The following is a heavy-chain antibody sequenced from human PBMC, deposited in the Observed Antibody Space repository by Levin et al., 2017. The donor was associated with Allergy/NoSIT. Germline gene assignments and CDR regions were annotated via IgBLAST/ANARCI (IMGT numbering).Heavy chain of an antibody. CDR2: IYPGDSDT. CDR1: GYSFTSYW. J-gene: IGHJ4*02. V-gene: IGHV5-51*01. D-gene: IGHD3-10*01. CDR3: ARREASMVRGVMAYYFDY. Sequence: PGESLKISCKGSGYSFTSYWIGWVRQMPGKGLEWMGIIYPGDSDTRYSPSFQGQVTISADKSISTAYLQWSSLKASDTAMYYCARREASMVRGVMAYYFDYWGQGTLVTVSS.